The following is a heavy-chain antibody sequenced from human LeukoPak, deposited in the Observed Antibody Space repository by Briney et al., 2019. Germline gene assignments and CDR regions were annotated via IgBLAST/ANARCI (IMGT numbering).Heavy chain of an antibody. CDR3: ARDSRDRGTPFDY. Sequence: SETLSLTCTVSGGSISSYYWSWIRQPPGKGLEWIGYIYYSGSTNYNPFLKSRVTISVDTSKNQFSLKLSSVTAADTAVYYCARDSRDRGTPFDYWGQGTLVTVSS. J-gene: IGHJ4*02. CDR1: GGSISSYY. V-gene: IGHV4-59*01. CDR2: IYYSGST.